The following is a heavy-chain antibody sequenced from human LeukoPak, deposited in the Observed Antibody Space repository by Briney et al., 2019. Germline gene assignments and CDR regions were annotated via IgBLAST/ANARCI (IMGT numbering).Heavy chain of an antibody. CDR1: GKSLTRVS. D-gene: IGHD3-16*02. CDR3: ATATIIWGSYRSWLDT. CDR2: LDPEHGGR. V-gene: IGHV1-24*01. Sequence: GASVKVSCKVSGKSLTRVSIHWVRQSPGKGLEWMGGLDPEHGGRLYAQTFQGRVTMTEDAPTDTAYMELNRLRSEDTAVYYCATATIIWGSYRSWLDTWGQGTLVTVSS. J-gene: IGHJ5*02.